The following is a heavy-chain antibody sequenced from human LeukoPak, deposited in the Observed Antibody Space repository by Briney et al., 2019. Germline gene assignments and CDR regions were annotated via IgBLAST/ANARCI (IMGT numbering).Heavy chain of an antibody. J-gene: IGHJ5*02. CDR1: GGSFSGYY. CDR3: ARGGLGYCSSTSCYKGYNWFDP. V-gene: IGHV4-34*01. CDR2: INHSGST. Sequence: SETLSLTCAVYGGSFSGYYWSWIRQPPGKGLEWIGEINHSGSTNYNPSLKSRVTISVDTSKNQFSLKLSSVTAADTAVYYCARGGLGYCSSTSCYKGYNWFDPWGQGTLVTVSS. D-gene: IGHD2-2*02.